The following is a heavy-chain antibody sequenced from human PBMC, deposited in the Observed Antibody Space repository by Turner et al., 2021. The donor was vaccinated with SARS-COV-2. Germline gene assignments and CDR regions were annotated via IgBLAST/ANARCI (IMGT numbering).Heavy chain of an antibody. J-gene: IGHJ5*02. Sequence: QVQLVQSGAEMKKPGASVKVSCKISGYTLTELSIYWVRQAPGKGLEWMGSFDPEDGETIYAQNFQGSITMTEDTSTDTAYMELSSLRSEDTAVYFCATGYQLRVNWFDPWGQGTLVTVSS. CDR2: FDPEDGET. D-gene: IGHD2-2*01. CDR3: ATGYQLRVNWFDP. CDR1: GYTLTELS. V-gene: IGHV1-24*01.